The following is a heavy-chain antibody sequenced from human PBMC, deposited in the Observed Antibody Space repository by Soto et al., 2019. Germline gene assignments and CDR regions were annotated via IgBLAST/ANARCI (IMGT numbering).Heavy chain of an antibody. D-gene: IGHD6-13*01. CDR2: ISYHGVNK. J-gene: IGHJ6*02. Sequence: QVQLVESGGGVVYPGRSLRLSCTASGFSFSSYGVHWVRQAPGKGLEWVAVISYHGVNKYYADSVNGRFTISRDNSKNMVFLQMNSLRVEDTAVYYCARAGTQQLGPDPHDYYYYGMDVWGQGTTVTVSS. CDR1: GFSFSSYG. CDR3: ARAGTQQLGPDPHDYYYYGMDV. V-gene: IGHV3-30*03.